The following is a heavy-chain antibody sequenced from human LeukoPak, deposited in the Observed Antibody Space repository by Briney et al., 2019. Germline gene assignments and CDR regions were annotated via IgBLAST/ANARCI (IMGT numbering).Heavy chain of an antibody. CDR1: GGSIVSSDYY. CDR3: ARLGSSLPFDY. V-gene: IGHV4-39*01. Sequence: PSETLSLTCTVSGGSIVSSDYYWGWIRQPPGKGLEWIGNVYFGGSTYYNPSLKSQVTISVDTSKNQFSLKLSSVTATDTAVYYCARLGSSLPFDYWGQGTLVTVSS. D-gene: IGHD2-15*01. CDR2: VYFGGST. J-gene: IGHJ4*02.